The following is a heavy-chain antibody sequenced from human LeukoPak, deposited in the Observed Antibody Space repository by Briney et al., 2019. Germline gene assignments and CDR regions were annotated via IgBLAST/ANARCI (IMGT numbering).Heavy chain of an antibody. CDR2: ISSSGNAI. J-gene: IGHJ4*02. Sequence: PGGSLRLSCAASGFPFSSYEMNWVRQAPGKGLEWDSYISSSGNAIYYADSVKGRFTISRDNAKNSLYLQMNSLRAEDTAVYYCAREPQAGIAVAATGDYFDYWGQGTLVTVSS. V-gene: IGHV3-48*03. D-gene: IGHD6-19*01. CDR1: GFPFSSYE. CDR3: AREPQAGIAVAATGDYFDY.